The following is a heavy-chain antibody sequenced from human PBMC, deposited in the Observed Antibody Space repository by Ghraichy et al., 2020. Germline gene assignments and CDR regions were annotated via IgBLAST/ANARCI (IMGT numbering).Heavy chain of an antibody. Sequence: SETLSLTCTVSGGSISSSSYYWGWIRQPPGKGLEWIGSIYYGGRTYYNPSLKSRVTISVDTSMNQFSLRLSSVTAADTAVYYCARPTYGEEGPYYSDLDVWGQGTTVTVSS. CDR3: ARPTYGEEGPYYSDLDV. D-gene: IGHD4-17*01. V-gene: IGHV4-39*01. J-gene: IGHJ6*02. CDR2: IYYGGRT. CDR1: GGSISSSSYY.